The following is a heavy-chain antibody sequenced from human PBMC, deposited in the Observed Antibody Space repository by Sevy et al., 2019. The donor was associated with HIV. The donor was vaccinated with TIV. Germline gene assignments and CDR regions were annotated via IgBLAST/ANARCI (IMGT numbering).Heavy chain of an antibody. J-gene: IGHJ3*01. D-gene: IGHD3-10*01. Sequence: GGSLRLSCAAFGFTFSNYGMTWVRQAPGKGLEWVSSVSGSGGKRYNADSVKGQFTISRDNSKNTLYLQMNSLRAEDTAVYYCARRGNYYGDAFDFWGQGTVVTVSS. CDR2: VSGSGGKR. CDR3: ARRGNYYGDAFDF. V-gene: IGHV3-23*01. CDR1: GFTFSNYG.